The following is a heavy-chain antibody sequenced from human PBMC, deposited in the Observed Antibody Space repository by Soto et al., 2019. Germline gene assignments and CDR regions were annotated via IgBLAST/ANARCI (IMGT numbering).Heavy chain of an antibody. J-gene: IGHJ3*02. Sequence: ASVKVSCKASGYTFTSYYMHWVRQAPGQGLEWMGIINPSGSSTSYAQKFQGRVTMTRDTSTSTVYMELSSLRSEDTAAYYCARDLKMGIAAPDAFDIWGQGTMVTVSS. CDR3: ARDLKMGIAAPDAFDI. V-gene: IGHV1-46*01. CDR2: INPSGSST. CDR1: GYTFTSYY. D-gene: IGHD6-13*01.